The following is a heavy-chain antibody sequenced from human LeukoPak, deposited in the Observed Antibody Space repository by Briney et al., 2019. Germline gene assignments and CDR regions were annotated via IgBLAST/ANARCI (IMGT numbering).Heavy chain of an antibody. J-gene: IGHJ6*02. CDR2: IHYDGSNK. CDR3: ARDQIYYDILTGSKEVDYYYGMDV. CDR1: GFTFSSYG. Sequence: GGSLRLSCAASGFTFSSYGMHWVRQAPGKGLEWVAFIHYDGSNKYYADSVKGRFTISRDNSKNTLYLQMNSLRAEDTAVYYCARDQIYYDILTGSKEVDYYYGMDVWGQGTTVTVSS. V-gene: IGHV3-30*02. D-gene: IGHD3-9*01.